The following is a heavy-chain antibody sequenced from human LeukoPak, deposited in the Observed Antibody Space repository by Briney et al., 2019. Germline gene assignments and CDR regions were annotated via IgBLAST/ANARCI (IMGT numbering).Heavy chain of an antibody. J-gene: IGHJ5*02. D-gene: IGHD6-13*01. Sequence: SETLSLTCTVSGGSISSYYWSWIRQPPGEGLEWIGYIYYSGSTNYNPSLKSRVTISVDTSKNQFSLKLSSVTAGDTAVYYCARVKYSSSWYSFDRWGQGTLVTVSS. CDR2: IYYSGST. CDR1: GGSISSYY. CDR3: ARVKYSSSWYSFDR. V-gene: IGHV4-59*01.